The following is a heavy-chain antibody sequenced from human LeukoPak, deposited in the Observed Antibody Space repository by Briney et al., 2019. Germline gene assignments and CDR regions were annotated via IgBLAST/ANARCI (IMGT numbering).Heavy chain of an antibody. D-gene: IGHD1-1*01. CDR1: GFTFTQIG. V-gene: IGHV3-23*01. J-gene: IGHJ3*02. Sequence: PGGSLRLSCAVSGFTFTQIGMGWVRQAPGKGLEWVAAIGGGGSDTKYTDSVKGRFTLSRDISKNTLYLQMGSLRAEDTAVYFCTKDVFHWAFDIWGPGTLVTVSS. CDR3: TKDVFHWAFDI. CDR2: IGGGGSDT.